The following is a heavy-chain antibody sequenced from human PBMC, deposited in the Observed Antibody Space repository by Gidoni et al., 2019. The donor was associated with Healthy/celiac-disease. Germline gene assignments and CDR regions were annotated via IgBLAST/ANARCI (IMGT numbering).Heavy chain of an antibody. CDR1: AGSISSGGYY. D-gene: IGHD2-15*01. V-gene: IGHV4-31*03. J-gene: IGHJ3*02. CDR2: IYYSGST. Sequence: QVHLQESGPGLVKPSQTLSLTCTVSAGSISSGGYYWSWIRQHPGKGLEWIGYIYYSGSTYYNPSLKSRVTISVDTSKNQFSLKLSSVTAADTAVYYCARGVAVTGAFDIWGQGTMVTVSS. CDR3: ARGVAVTGAFDI.